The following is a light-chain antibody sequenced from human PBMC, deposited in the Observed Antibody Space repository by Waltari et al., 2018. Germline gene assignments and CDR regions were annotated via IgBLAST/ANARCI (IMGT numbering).Light chain of an antibody. CDR2: HDT. J-gene: IGLJ2*01. Sequence: QSLLTQPPSASGAPGQRGTLSCSGGSSHIGPFPFHWYRHLPGTVPKLLIYHDTNRPSGVPDRFSGSKAGTSASLAITGLQPEDGADYYCQSYDNNGRGAVLIGGGTKLTVL. CDR1: SSHIGPFP. CDR3: QSYDNNGRGAVL. V-gene: IGLV1-40*01.